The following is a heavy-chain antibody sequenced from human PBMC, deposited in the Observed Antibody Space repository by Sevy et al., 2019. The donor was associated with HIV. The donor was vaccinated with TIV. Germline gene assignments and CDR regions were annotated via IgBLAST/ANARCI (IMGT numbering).Heavy chain of an antibody. J-gene: IGHJ5*02. Sequence: ASVKVSCKASGYTFSGYYLHWLRQAPGQGLEWMGWINTNSGGRNYAQKFQGRVTMTRDTSITTAYMELSGLTSDDTAVYYSARDPLEAPPIYIGAHWFDPWGQGTLVTVSS. V-gene: IGHV1-2*02. CDR3: ARDPLEAPPIYIGAHWFDP. CDR2: INTNSGGR. D-gene: IGHD2-15*01. CDR1: GYTFSGYY.